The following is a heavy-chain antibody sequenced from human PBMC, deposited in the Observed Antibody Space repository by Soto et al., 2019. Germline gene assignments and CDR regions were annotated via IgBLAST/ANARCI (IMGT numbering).Heavy chain of an antibody. CDR2: ISGSGGST. J-gene: IGHJ4*02. CDR3: AIQSSSWYGDY. D-gene: IGHD6-13*01. V-gene: IGHV3-23*01. Sequence: GGSLRLSCAASGFTFNHYAMNWVRQAPGKGLEWVSAISGSGGSTYYADSVKGRFTISRDNSKNTLYLQMNSLRAEDTAVYYCAIQSSSWYGDYWGQGTLVTVSS. CDR1: GFTFNHYA.